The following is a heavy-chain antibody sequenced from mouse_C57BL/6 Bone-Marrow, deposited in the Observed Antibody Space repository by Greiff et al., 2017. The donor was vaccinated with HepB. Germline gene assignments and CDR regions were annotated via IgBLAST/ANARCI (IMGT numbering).Heavy chain of an antibody. CDR2: ISNGGGST. CDR1: GFTFSDYY. J-gene: IGHJ4*01. CDR3: ARENYYGSSYLGMDY. V-gene: IGHV5-12*01. Sequence: VESGGGLVQPGGSLKLSCAASGFTFSDYYMYWVRQTPEKRLEWVAYISNGGGSTYYPDTVKGRFTISRYNAKNTLYLQMSRLKSEDTAMYYCARENYYGSSYLGMDYWGQGTSVTVSS. D-gene: IGHD1-1*01.